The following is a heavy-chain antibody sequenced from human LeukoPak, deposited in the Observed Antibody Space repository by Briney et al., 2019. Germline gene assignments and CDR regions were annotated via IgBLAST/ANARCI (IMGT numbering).Heavy chain of an antibody. V-gene: IGHV3-23*01. CDR3: AKGGYDYVEIGYFDF. Sequence: GGSLRLSCAASGFRISNYAMNWVRQAPGKGLEWVSVNIGSSGSTFYADSVKGRFTISRDNSKNTLYLQMNSLRDEDTAVYYCAKGGYDYVEIGYFDFWGQGTLVTVSS. J-gene: IGHJ4*02. CDR2: NIGSSGST. CDR1: GFRISNYA. D-gene: IGHD5-12*01.